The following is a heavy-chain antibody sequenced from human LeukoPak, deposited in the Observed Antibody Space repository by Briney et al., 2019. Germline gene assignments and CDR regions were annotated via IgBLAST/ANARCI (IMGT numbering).Heavy chain of an antibody. J-gene: IGHJ3*02. CDR3: ARYGSWIAFDI. V-gene: IGHV4-59*01. Sequence: SETLSLTCTVSGGSISSYYWSWIRQPPGKGLEWIGYIYYSGSTNYNPSLKSRVTISVDTSKNQFSLKLSSVTAADTAVYYCARYGSWIAFDIWGQGTMVTVSS. D-gene: IGHD6-13*01. CDR1: GGSISSYY. CDR2: IYYSGST.